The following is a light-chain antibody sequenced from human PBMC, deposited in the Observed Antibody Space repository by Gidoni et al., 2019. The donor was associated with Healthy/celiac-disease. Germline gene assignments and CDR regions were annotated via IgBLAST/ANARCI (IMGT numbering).Light chain of an antibody. CDR2: GAS. Sequence: EIVMTQSPATLSVSPGERATLSCRASQSVSSNLAWYQQKPGQAPRLLIYGASTRATGIPARFSGSGSGTEFTLTISSLQSEDFAVYYCQQYNNWPWYTFGQXTKLEIK. J-gene: IGKJ2*01. CDR1: QSVSSN. CDR3: QQYNNWPWYT. V-gene: IGKV3-15*01.